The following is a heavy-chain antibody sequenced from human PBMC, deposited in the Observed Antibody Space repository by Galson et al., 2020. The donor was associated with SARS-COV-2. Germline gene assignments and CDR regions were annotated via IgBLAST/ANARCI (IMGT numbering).Heavy chain of an antibody. D-gene: IGHD2-15*01. CDR2: ISRRGTHI. V-gene: IGHV3-48*03. Sequence: GGSLRLSCAGSGFTFSSYELHWVRQAPGKGLEWVSYISRRGTHIYQPAPVKGRFTISRANAKNSLYLQMTSLRAEDTAVYYCASPYLAAASFFGAFDIWGLGTMVTVSS. CDR3: ASPYLAAASFFGAFDI. J-gene: IGHJ3*02. CDR1: GFTFSSYE.